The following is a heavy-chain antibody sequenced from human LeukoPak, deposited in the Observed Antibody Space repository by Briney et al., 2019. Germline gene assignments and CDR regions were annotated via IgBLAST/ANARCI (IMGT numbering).Heavy chain of an antibody. V-gene: IGHV4-34*01. CDR3: TRAKRIIMVRGVITRYFDY. D-gene: IGHD3-10*01. CDR1: GGSFSGYY. J-gene: IGHJ4*02. CDR2: INHSGST. Sequence: SETLSLTCAVYGGSFSGYYCTWIRQPPGKGLEWIGEINHSGSTNYNPSLKSRVTISVDTSKNQFSLKLSSVTAADTAVYYCTRAKRIIMVRGVITRYFDYWGQGTLVTVSS.